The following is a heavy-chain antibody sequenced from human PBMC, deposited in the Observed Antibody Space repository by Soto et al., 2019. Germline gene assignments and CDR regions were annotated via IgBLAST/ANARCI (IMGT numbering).Heavy chain of an antibody. CDR1: GGSFSGYY. V-gene: IGHV4-34*01. CDR2: INHSGST. J-gene: IGHJ4*02. CDR3: ARRGVSGWYAGY. Sequence: SETLSLTCAVYGGSFSGYYWSWIRQPPGKGLEWIGEINHSGSTNYNPSLKSRVTISVDTSKNQFSLKLSSVTAADTAVYYCARRGVSGWYAGYWGQGTLVTVSS. D-gene: IGHD6-19*01.